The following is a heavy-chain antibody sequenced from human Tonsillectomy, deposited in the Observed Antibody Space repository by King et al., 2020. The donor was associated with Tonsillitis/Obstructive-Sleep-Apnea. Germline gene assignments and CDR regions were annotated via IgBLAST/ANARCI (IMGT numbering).Heavy chain of an antibody. V-gene: IGHV3-20*04. J-gene: IGHJ2*01. CDR2: INWKGAGT. D-gene: IGHD6-19*01. CDR1: GFTFDDHG. CDR3: AGRSPCVAGSYWYFDR. Sequence: VQLVESGGGVVRPGGSLRLSCTASGFTFDDHGMSWVRQAPGKGLEWVSGINWKGAGTGYADSVKGRFTISRDNAKNSLYLQMNSLRAEDTALYCCAGRSPCVAGSYWYFDRWGRGTLVTVSS.